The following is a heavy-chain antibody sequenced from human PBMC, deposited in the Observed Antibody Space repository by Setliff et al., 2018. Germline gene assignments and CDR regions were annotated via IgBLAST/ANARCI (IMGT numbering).Heavy chain of an antibody. Sequence: ASVKVSCKASGYTFTNYGISWVRQAPGQGPEWMGWISPYNDNTNSAEKFQDRITITTDTSTSTSYMELRSLRSDDTAIYFCARLVRYCTKIACQRLSGAEHWGKGTTVT. CDR2: ISPYNDNT. D-gene: IGHD2-8*01. V-gene: IGHV1-18*01. CDR1: GYTFTNYG. CDR3: ARLVRYCTKIACQRLSGAEH. J-gene: IGHJ6*03.